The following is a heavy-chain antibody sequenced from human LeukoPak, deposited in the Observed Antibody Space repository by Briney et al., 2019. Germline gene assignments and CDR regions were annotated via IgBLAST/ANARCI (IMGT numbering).Heavy chain of an antibody. CDR2: IYYSGST. CDR3: ARDRGDVDFWSGYYLGYFDY. D-gene: IGHD3-3*01. CDR1: GGSISSGDYY. V-gene: IGHV4-61*08. Sequence: ASETLSLTCTVSGGSISSGDYYWSWIRQPPGKGLEWIGYIYYSGSTNYNPSLNSRVTISVDPSKNRFSLNLTSVTAADTAVYYCARDRGDVDFWSGYYLGYFDYWGQGTLVTVSS. J-gene: IGHJ4*02.